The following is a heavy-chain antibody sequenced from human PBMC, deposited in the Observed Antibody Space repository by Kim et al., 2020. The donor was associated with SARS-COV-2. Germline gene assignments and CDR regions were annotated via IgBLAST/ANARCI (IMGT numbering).Heavy chain of an antibody. CDR1: GGSISSSSYY. D-gene: IGHD3-22*01. V-gene: IGHV4-39*01. Sequence: SETLSLTCTVSGGSISSSSYYWGWIRQPPGKGLEWIGSIYYSGSTYYNPSLKSRVTISVDTSKNQFSLKLSSVTAADTAVYYCARHRGYYDSSGYYPLQLFALDYWGQGTLVTVSS. CDR2: IYYSGST. J-gene: IGHJ4*02. CDR3: ARHRGYYDSSGYYPLQLFALDY.